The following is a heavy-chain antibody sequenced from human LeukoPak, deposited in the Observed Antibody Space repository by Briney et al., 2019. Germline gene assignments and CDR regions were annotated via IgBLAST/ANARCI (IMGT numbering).Heavy chain of an antibody. J-gene: IGHJ6*02. Sequence: GGSLRLSCAASGFTFSSYAMHWVRQAPGKGLEWVAVISYDGSNKYYADSVKGRFTISRDNSKNTLYLQMNSLRAEDTAVYYCARGGWPPNCSGGSCYSHTYYYYGMDVWGQGTTVTVSS. D-gene: IGHD2-15*01. CDR2: ISYDGSNK. CDR1: GFTFSSYA. CDR3: ARGGWPPNCSGGSCYSHTYYYYGMDV. V-gene: IGHV3-30-3*01.